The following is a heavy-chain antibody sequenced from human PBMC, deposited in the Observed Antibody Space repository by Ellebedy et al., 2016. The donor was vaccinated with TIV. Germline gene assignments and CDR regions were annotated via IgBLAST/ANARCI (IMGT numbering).Heavy chain of an antibody. CDR3: ATDGSYGDYLSPTHALER. D-gene: IGHD4-17*01. J-gene: IGHJ6*02. V-gene: IGHV1-69*05. CDR1: GGPFNSNA. Sequence: ASVKVSCKASGGPFNSNAFSWVRQAPGQGFEWMGGIIGMFRTANYPQKFQGRVTMTRDTSTSTVNMEVSSLRSADTAVYYCATDGSYGDYLSPTHALERWGQGTTVTVSS. CDR2: IIGMFRTA.